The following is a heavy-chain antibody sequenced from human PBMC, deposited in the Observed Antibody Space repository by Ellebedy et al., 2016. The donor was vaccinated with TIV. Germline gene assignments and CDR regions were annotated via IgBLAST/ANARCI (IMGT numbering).Heavy chain of an antibody. D-gene: IGHD3-22*01. CDR1: GGSISSSDW. CDR2: IHHTGGT. Sequence: MPSETLSLTCTVPGGSISSSDWWSWVRPPPGKGLEWIGEIHHTGGTNYNPSLKSRVTISVDTSKNQFSLELSSVTAADTAVYYCTRNGYYCLDYWGQGTLVTVSS. V-gene: IGHV4-4*02. J-gene: IGHJ4*02. CDR3: TRNGYYCLDY.